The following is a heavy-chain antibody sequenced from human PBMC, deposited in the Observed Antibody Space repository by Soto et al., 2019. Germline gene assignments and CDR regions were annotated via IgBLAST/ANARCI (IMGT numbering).Heavy chain of an antibody. CDR2: IYYSGST. CDR3: ARIVVVPAAVDY. V-gene: IGHV4-39*01. Sequence: SETLSLTCTVSGGSISSSSYYWGWIRQPPGKGLEWIGSIYYSGSTYYNPSLKSRVTISVDTSKNQFSLKLSSVTAADTAVYDCARIVVVPAAVDYWGQGTLVTFSS. D-gene: IGHD2-2*01. CDR1: GGSISSSSYY. J-gene: IGHJ4*02.